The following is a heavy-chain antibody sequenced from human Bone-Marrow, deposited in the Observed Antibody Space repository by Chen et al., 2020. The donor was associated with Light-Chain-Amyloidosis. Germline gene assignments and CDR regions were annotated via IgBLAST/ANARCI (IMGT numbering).Heavy chain of an antibody. Sequence: EVQLVQSGAEVKKPGESLKISCKGSGYSFTSYWIGWVRQMPGKGLEWMGIIYPGDSDTRNRPAFQGQVTISGDKALSPAYPQWGSLKASGTAMYYCARPLLWGGGGAFDIWGQGTMVTVSS. J-gene: IGHJ3*02. CDR2: IYPGDSDT. CDR1: GYSFTSYW. CDR3: ARPLLWGGGGAFDI. D-gene: IGHD3-10*01. V-gene: IGHV5-51*01.